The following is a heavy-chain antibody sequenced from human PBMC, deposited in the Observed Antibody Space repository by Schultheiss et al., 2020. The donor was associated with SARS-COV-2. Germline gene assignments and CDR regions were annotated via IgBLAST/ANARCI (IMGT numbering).Heavy chain of an antibody. CDR1: GFTFSSYA. D-gene: IGHD3-22*01. CDR3: AKGGEDYYDSSGSLWDLDY. Sequence: GGSLRLSCAASGFTFSSYAMSWVRQAPGKGLEWDSAISGSGGSTYYADSVKGRFTISRDNSKNTLYLQMNSLRAEDTAVYYCAKGGEDYYDSSGSLWDLDYWGQGTLVTVSS. J-gene: IGHJ4*02. CDR2: ISGSGGST. V-gene: IGHV3-23*01.